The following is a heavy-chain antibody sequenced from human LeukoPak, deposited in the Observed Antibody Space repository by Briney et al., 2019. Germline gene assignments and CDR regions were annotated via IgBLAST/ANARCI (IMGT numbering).Heavy chain of an antibody. J-gene: IGHJ6*03. CDR3: ARDRAVYYGSGEGYYYYYYMDV. CDR1: GGSISSYY. D-gene: IGHD3-10*01. V-gene: IGHV4-59*12. CDR2: IYYSGST. Sequence: SETLSLTCTVSGGSISSYYWSWIRQPPGKGLEWIGYIYYSGSTNYNPSLKSRVTISVDTSKNQFSLKLSSVTAADTAVYYCARDRAVYYGSGEGYYYYYYMDVWGKGTTVTISS.